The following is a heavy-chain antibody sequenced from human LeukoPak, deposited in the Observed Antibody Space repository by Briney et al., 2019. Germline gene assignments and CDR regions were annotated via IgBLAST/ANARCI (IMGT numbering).Heavy chain of an antibody. CDR3: AKVLGSSWYWDCFDY. D-gene: IGHD6-13*01. CDR1: GFTFSSYW. V-gene: IGHV3-7*03. CDR2: IKQDGSEK. Sequence: GGSLRLSCAASGFTFSSYWMSWVRQAPGKGLEWVANIKQDGSEKYYVDSVKGRFTISRDNAKNSLYLQMNSLRAEDTAVYYCAKVLGSSWYWDCFDYWGQGTLVTVSS. J-gene: IGHJ4*02.